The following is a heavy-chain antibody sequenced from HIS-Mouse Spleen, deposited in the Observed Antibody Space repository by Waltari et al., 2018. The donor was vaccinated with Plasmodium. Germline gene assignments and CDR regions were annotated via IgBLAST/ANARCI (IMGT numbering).Heavy chain of an antibody. CDR1: GYTFTGYY. D-gene: IGHD6-13*01. V-gene: IGHV1-2*02. J-gene: IGHJ1*01. Sequence: QVQLVQSGAEVKKPGASVKVSCKASGYTFTGYYMHWVRQAPGQGLEWMGWSNPNRCGTNYAQKFQCRVTMTRDTSISTAYMELSRLRSDDTAVYYCARVLGYKAAAGTFVEYFQHWGQGTLVTVSS. CDR2: SNPNRCGT. CDR3: ARVLGYKAAAGTFVEYFQH.